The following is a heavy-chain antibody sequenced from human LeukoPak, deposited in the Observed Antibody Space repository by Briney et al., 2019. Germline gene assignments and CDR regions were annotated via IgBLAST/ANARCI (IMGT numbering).Heavy chain of an antibody. J-gene: IGHJ3*02. CDR3: ARGGLPSDAFDI. D-gene: IGHD2-15*01. CDR2: IKQDGREK. CDR1: KFTFSSYW. V-gene: IGHV3-7*04. Sequence: GGSLRLSCAASKFTFSSYWMSWVRQSPGKGLEWVANIKQDGREKYYLDSVKGRCTISRDKAKKSLYLQMHSLRAEDTAVYYCARGGLPSDAFDIWGQGTMVTVSS.